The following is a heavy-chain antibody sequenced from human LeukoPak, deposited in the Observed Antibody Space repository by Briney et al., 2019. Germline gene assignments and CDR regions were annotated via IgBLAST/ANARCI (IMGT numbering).Heavy chain of an antibody. J-gene: IGHJ4*02. V-gene: IGHV3-20*04. CDR3: ARAPITSPFYFDY. Sequence: GGSLRLSCTASGFAFGEHGMSWVRQVPGKGLEWVSGINWSGGSTGYADPLRGRFTISRDNAKNSLYLQMDSLRAEDTALYYCARAPITSPFYFDYWGQGTLVTVSS. CDR1: GFAFGEHG. D-gene: IGHD2-2*01. CDR2: INWSGGST.